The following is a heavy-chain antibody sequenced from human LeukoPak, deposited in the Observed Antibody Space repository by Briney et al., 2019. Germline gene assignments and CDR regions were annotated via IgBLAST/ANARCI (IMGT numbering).Heavy chain of an antibody. J-gene: IGHJ4*02. CDR2: ISYDGSNK. V-gene: IGHV3-30*04. CDR3: AKDPDSSGWSYYFDY. D-gene: IGHD6-19*01. Sequence: GGSLRLSCAASGFTFSSYAMHWVRQAPGKGLEWVAVISYDGSNKYYADSVKGRFTISRDNSKNTLYLQMNSLRAEDTAVYYCAKDPDSSGWSYYFDYWGQGTLVTVSS. CDR1: GFTFSSYA.